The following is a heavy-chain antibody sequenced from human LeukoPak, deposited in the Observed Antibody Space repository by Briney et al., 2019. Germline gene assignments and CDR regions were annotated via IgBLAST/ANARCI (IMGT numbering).Heavy chain of an antibody. J-gene: IGHJ4*02. Sequence: PGGSLRLSCAASGLTFSSHWMHWVRQAPGKGLVWVSRITNDGSSTTYADPVKGRFTISRDNAKNTLYLQMNSLRVEDTGIYYCARDAGWGRLDSWGQGALVTVSS. CDR1: GLTFSSHW. D-gene: IGHD3-16*01. CDR2: ITNDGSST. V-gene: IGHV3-74*01. CDR3: ARDAGWGRLDS.